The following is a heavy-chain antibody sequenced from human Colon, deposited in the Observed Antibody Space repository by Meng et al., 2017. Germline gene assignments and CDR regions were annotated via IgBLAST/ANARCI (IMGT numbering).Heavy chain of an antibody. CDR2: VYHSGST. CDR1: GDSIRSSNW. Sequence: QVQPRESGPGLVKPSGTLSLTCAVSGDSIRSSNWWSWVRQPPGRGLEWIGEVYHSGSTNYNPSLKNRVTMTVDKSKNEFSLTLSSVTAVDTAFYYCARVIYASGNMAHLDYWGPGTLVTVFS. V-gene: IGHV4-4*02. CDR3: ARVIYASGNMAHLDY. D-gene: IGHD2/OR15-2a*01. J-gene: IGHJ4*02.